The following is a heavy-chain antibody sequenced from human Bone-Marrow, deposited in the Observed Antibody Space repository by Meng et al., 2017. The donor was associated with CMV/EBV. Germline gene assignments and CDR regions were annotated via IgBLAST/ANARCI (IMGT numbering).Heavy chain of an antibody. D-gene: IGHD2-2*01. CDR2: ISGSGGST. J-gene: IGHJ4*02. V-gene: IGHV3-23*01. CDR1: GFTFSSYA. Sequence: GGSLRLSCAASGFTFSSYAMSWVRQAPGKGPEWVSAISGSGGSTYYADSVKGRFTISRDNSKNTLYLQMNSLRAEDTAVYYCAKEGGIVVVPAEIDYWGQGTLVTVSS. CDR3: AKEGGIVVVPAEIDY.